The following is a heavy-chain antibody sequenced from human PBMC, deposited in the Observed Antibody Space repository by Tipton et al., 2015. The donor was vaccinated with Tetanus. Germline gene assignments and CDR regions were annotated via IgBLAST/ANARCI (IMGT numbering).Heavy chain of an antibody. CDR1: GGSINSYY. V-gene: IGHV4-59*01. CDR3: ARHRGWFNFCTGVDG. J-gene: IGHJ6*02. D-gene: IGHD6-19*01. CDR2: IYFSGHT. Sequence: TLSLTCTVSGGSINSYYWSWLRRPPGKALEWIGYIYFSGHTKYSPSLKSRVTMSVDTSMNQVSLNRTSVTAADSAVYFCARHRGWFNFCTGVDGWGQGSMVTVSS.